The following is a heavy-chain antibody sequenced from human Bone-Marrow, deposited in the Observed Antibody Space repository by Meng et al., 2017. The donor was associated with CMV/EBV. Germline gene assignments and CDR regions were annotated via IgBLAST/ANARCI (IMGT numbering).Heavy chain of an antibody. V-gene: IGHV3-30*04. D-gene: IGHD2-15*01. CDR1: GFTFSSYA. J-gene: IGHJ4*02. CDR2: ISYDGSNK. Sequence: GGSLRLSCAASGFTFSSYAMHWVRQAPGKGLEWVAVISYDGSNKYYADSVKGRLTISRDNSKNTLYLQMNSLRAEDTAVYYCAREGAYCSSTSCYLGYCSGGSCYGDYWGQGTLVTVSS. CDR3: AREGAYCSSTSCYLGYCSGGSCYGDY.